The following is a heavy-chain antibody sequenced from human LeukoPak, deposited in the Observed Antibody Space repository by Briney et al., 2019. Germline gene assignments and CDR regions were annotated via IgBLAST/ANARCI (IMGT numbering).Heavy chain of an antibody. CDR1: GFTFSNYG. D-gene: IGHD2-15*01. CDR3: AKGVVAATNAAYYGMDV. CDR2: ISYDESDK. J-gene: IGHJ6*02. Sequence: GGSLRLSCAASGFTFSNYGMPWVRQAPGKGLEWVAVISYDESDKYYADSVKGRFTISRDNSKNTLYLQMNSLRPEDTAVYYFAKGVVAATNAAYYGMDVWGQGTTVTVSS. V-gene: IGHV3-30*18.